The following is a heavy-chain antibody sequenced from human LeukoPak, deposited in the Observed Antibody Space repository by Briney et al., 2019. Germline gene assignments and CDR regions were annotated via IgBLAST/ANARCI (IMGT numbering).Heavy chain of an antibody. D-gene: IGHD3-10*02. Sequence: PGGSLRLSCAASGFTFSSYSMNSVRQAPGKGLEWVSYISSSSATIYYADSVKGRFTISRDNDKNSLYLQMNSLRAEDTAVYYCAELGITMIGGVWGKGTTVTISS. J-gene: IGHJ6*04. CDR1: GFTFSSYS. CDR3: AELGITMIGGV. V-gene: IGHV3-48*04. CDR2: ISSSSATI.